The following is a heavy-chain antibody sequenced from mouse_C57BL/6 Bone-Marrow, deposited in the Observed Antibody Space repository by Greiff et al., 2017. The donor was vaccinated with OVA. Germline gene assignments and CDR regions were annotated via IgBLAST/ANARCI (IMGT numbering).Heavy chain of an antibody. V-gene: IGHV14-4*01. CDR2: IDPANGDT. J-gene: IGHJ2*01. CDR3: TTGYGRSYDY. D-gene: IGHD1-1*01. CDR1: GFNIKDDY. Sequence: EVQLVESGAELVRPGASVKLSCTASGFNIKDDYMHWVKQRPEQGLEWIGWIDPANGDTEYASQLQGKATITADTSSNTAYLQLSSLASEDTAVYYCTTGYGRSYDYWGQGTTLTVSS.